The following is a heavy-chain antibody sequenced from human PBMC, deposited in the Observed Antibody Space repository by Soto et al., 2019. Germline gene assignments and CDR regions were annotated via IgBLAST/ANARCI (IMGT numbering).Heavy chain of an antibody. CDR2: INHSGST. V-gene: IGHV4-34*01. J-gene: IGHJ4*02. CDR3: ARGRSSTYYYDSSGLYYFDY. Sequence: SETLSLTCAVYGGSFSGYYWSWIRQPPGKGLEWIGEINHSGSTNYNPSLKSRVTISVDTSKNQFSLKLSSVTAADTAVYYCARGRSSTYYYDSSGLYYFDYWGQGTLVTVSS. CDR1: GGSFSGYY. D-gene: IGHD3-22*01.